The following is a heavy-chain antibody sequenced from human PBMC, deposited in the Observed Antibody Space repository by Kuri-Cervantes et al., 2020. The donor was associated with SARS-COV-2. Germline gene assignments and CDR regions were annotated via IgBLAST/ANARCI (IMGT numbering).Heavy chain of an antibody. Sequence: GESLKISCAASGFSFSDYYMGWVRQAPGRGLEWVSYISVSANYPNYADSVKGRFTISRHNANKSLYLQLNSLRADDSAIYYCARAGSGYYAFDIRGQGTMVTVSS. CDR2: ISVSANYP. J-gene: IGHJ3*02. CDR1: GFSFSDYY. CDR3: ARAGSGYYAFDI. V-gene: IGHV3-11*06. D-gene: IGHD5-12*01.